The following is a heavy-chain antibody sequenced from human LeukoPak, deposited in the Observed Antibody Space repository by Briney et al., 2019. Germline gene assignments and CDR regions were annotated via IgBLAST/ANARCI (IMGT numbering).Heavy chain of an antibody. D-gene: IGHD2-15*01. J-gene: IGHJ4*02. V-gene: IGHV3-48*01. CDR2: ISGSSSTI. CDR3: ATWVVVVAANY. Sequence: GGSLRLSCAASGFTFSSYSMNWVRQAPGKGLEWVSYISGSSSTIYYADSVKGRFTISRDNAKNSLYLQMNSLRAEDTAVYYCATWVVVVAANYWGQGTLVTVPS. CDR1: GFTFSSYS.